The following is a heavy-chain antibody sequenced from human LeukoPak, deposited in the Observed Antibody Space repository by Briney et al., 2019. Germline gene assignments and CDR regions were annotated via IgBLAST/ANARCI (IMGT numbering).Heavy chain of an antibody. CDR2: IHYTGST. CDR3: AGTGGSFYFYYYMDV. D-gene: IGHD1-26*01. V-gene: IGHV4-39*07. Sequence: GSLRLSCAASGFTFSSYSMNWVRQPPGKGLEWIGSIHYTGSTYYNPSLKSRVTISVDTSKNQFSLKLSSVTAADAAVYYCAGTGGSFYFYYYMDVWGKGTTVTVSS. J-gene: IGHJ6*03. CDR1: GFTFSSYS.